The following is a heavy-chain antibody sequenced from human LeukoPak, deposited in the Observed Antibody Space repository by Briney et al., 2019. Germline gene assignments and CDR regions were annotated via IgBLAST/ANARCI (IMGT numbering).Heavy chain of an antibody. V-gene: IGHV3-30*02. Sequence: GGSLRLSCAASGFTFSSYGMHWVRQAPGKGLERVAFIRYDGSNKYYADSVKGRFTISRDNSKNTLYLQMNSLRAEDTAVYYCAKDRVGYYGSGSYFDYWGQGTLVTVSS. CDR1: GFTFSSYG. J-gene: IGHJ4*02. CDR3: AKDRVGYYGSGSYFDY. CDR2: IRYDGSNK. D-gene: IGHD3-10*01.